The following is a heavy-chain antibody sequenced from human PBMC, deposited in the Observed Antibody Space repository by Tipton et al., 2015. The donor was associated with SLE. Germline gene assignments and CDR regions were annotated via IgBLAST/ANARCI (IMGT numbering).Heavy chain of an antibody. Sequence: TLSLTCTVSGGSISSYYWSWIRQPPGKGLEWIGYIYYSGSTNYNPSLKSRVIISVDTSKNQFSLKLSSVTAADTAVYYCARDGHPGDRGSDAFDIWGQGTMVTVSS. CDR2: IYYSGST. D-gene: IGHD7-27*01. CDR1: GGSISSYY. J-gene: IGHJ3*02. CDR3: ARDGHPGDRGSDAFDI. V-gene: IGHV4-59*01.